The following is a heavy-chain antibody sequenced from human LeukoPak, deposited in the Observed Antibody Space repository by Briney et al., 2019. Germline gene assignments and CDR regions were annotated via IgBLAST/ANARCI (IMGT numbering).Heavy chain of an antibody. CDR3: AREPLYDILTGYESDAFDI. V-gene: IGHV3-11*06. CDR2: ISSSSSYI. D-gene: IGHD3-9*01. J-gene: IGHJ3*02. CDR1: GFTFSDYY. Sequence: GGSLRLSCAASGFTFSDYYMSWIRQAPGKGLEWVSSISSSSSYIYYADSVKGRFTISRDNAKNSLYLQMNSLRAEDTAVYYCAREPLYDILTGYESDAFDIWGQGTMVTVSS.